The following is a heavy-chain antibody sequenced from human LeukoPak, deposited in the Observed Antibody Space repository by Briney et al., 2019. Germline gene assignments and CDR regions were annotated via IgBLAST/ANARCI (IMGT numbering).Heavy chain of an antibody. J-gene: IGHJ4*02. CDR3: ARVEYSSSWHEDY. Sequence: PGGSLRLSCAASGFTFSSYSMNWVRQAPGKGLEWVSSISSSSSYIYYADSVKGRFTISRDNAKNSLYLQMNSLRAEDTAVYCCARVEYSSSWHEDYWGQGTLVTVSS. D-gene: IGHD6-13*01. CDR2: ISSSSSYI. V-gene: IGHV3-21*01. CDR1: GFTFSSYS.